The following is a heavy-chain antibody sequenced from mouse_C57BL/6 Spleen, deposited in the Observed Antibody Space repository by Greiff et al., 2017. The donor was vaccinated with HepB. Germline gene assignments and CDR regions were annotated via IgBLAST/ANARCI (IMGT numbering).Heavy chain of an antibody. CDR3: ARTAYLRSFAY. CDR2: INPYNGGT. CDR1: GYTFTDYY. J-gene: IGHJ3*01. Sequence: EVKLVESGPVLVKPGASVKMSCKASGYTFTDYYMNWVKQSHGKSLEWIGVINPYNGGTSYNQKFKGKATLTVDKSSSTAYMELNSLTSEDSAVYYCARTAYLRSFAYWGQGTLVTVSA. D-gene: IGHD1-1*01. V-gene: IGHV1-19*01.